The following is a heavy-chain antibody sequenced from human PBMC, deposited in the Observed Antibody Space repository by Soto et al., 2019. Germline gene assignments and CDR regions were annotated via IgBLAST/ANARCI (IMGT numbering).Heavy chain of an antibody. CDR1: GGSISSYY. Sequence: QVQLQESGPGLVKPSETLSLTCTVSGGSISSYYWSWIRQPPGKGLEWIGYIYYSGSTNYNPSLKSRVTISVDTSKNQFSLKLSSVTAADTAVYYCARDVGYCSGGSCYSFGYWGQGTLVTVSS. V-gene: IGHV4-59*01. CDR3: ARDVGYCSGGSCYSFGY. CDR2: IYYSGST. J-gene: IGHJ4*02. D-gene: IGHD2-15*01.